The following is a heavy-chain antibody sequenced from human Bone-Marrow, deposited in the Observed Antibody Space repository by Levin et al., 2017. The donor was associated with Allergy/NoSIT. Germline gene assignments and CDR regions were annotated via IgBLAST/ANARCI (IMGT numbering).Heavy chain of an antibody. V-gene: IGHV1-69*13. J-gene: IGHJ3*02. CDR3: ARVPVNRSGSYHLIVATGI. CDR1: GGTFSSYA. Sequence: GASVKVSCKASGGTFSSYAISWVRQAPGQGLEWMGGIIPIFGTANYAQKFQGRVTITADESTSTAYMELSSLRSEDTAVYYCARVPVNRSGSYHLIVATGIWGQGTMVTVSS. D-gene: IGHD1-26*01. CDR2: IIPIFGTA.